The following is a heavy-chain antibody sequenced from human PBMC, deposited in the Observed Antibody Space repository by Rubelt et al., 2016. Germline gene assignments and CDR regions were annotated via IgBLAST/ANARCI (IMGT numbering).Heavy chain of an antibody. CDR3: ARAHFGTRNAFDI. CDR2: VSYDGSNK. V-gene: IGHV3-30*04. D-gene: IGHD3-10*01. J-gene: IGHJ3*02. Sequence: PGRSLRLSCAASGFTLSSCAMHWVRQAPGKGLEWVAVVSYDGSNKYYADSVKGRFTISSDNAKNTLYLQMNSLRAEDTAVYYCARAHFGTRNAFDIWGQGTMVTVSS. CDR1: GFTLSSCA.